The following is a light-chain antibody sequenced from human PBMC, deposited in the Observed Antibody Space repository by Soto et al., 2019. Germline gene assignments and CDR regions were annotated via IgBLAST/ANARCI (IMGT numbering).Light chain of an antibody. CDR3: ATWDDSLNAYA. J-gene: IGLJ1*01. Sequence: QSVLTQPPSASGTPGQRVTISCSGSSSSIGSNAVNWYQQLPGTAPKLLIYSDNHRPSGVPDRFSGSKSGTSASLAISGLQSEDEADYPCATWDDSLNAYAFGIGPKLTVL. V-gene: IGLV1-44*01. CDR1: SSSIGSNA. CDR2: SDN.